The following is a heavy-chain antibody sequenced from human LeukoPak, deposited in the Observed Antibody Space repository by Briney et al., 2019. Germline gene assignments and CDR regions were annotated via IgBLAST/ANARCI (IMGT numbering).Heavy chain of an antibody. V-gene: IGHV3-48*04. CDR3: AKSDGDYTLYACDI. Sequence: PGGSLRLSCAASGFTFSSYSMNWVRQAPGKGLEWVSYISSSSSTIYYADSVKGRFTISRDNAKNSLYRQMNSLRPEDTALYYCAKSDGDYTLYACDIWGQGTMVSV. CDR2: ISSSSSTI. D-gene: IGHD4-17*01. CDR1: GFTFSSYS. J-gene: IGHJ3*02.